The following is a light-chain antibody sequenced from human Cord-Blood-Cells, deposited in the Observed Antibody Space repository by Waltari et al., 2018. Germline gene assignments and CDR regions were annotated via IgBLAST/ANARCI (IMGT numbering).Light chain of an antibody. V-gene: IGLV2-14*01. CDR3: SSYTSSSTYV. Sequence: SALTQPASVSGSPGQSITISCTGTSSDVGGYTYVSWYQQHPGKAPKLMIYDVTNRPSWVSNRFSGSKSGNTASLTISGLQAEDEADYYCSSYTSSSTYVFGTGTKVTVL. CDR2: DVT. CDR1: SSDVGGYTY. J-gene: IGLJ1*01.